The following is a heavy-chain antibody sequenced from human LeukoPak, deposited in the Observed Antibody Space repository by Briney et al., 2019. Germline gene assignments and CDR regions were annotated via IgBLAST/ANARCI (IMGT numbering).Heavy chain of an antibody. CDR3: ATHLHARSALDS. D-gene: IGHD3-16*01. CDR1: GFSFSNYG. CDR2: IWSDGSDK. Sequence: PGGSLRLSCVASGFSFSNYGMHWVRQAPGKGLEWVALIWSDGSDKYYADSVKGRFTISRDNAKNSLSLQMNSLRAEDTAVYYCATHLHARSALDSWGQGTLVTVSS. J-gene: IGHJ4*02. V-gene: IGHV3-33*03.